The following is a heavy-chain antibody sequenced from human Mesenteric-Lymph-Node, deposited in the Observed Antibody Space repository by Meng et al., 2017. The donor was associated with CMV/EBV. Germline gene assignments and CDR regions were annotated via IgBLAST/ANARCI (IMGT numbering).Heavy chain of an antibody. V-gene: IGHV3-53*01. D-gene: IGHD6-19*01. CDR3: AKSSGWNDPFDS. Sequence: GESLKISCTASGFTDSRNYISWVRQAPGKGLECISVIYSTGSTYYADSVKGRFAISRDHSKNTLFLHMSSLRAEDTAIYYCAKSSGWNDPFDSWGQGILVTVSS. CDR2: IYSTGST. CDR1: GFTDSRNY. J-gene: IGHJ4*02.